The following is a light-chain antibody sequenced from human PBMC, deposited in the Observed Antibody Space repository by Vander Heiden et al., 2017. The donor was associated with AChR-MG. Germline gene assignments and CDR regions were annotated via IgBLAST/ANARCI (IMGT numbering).Light chain of an antibody. Sequence: QSVLTQPASVSGSPGQTIPISCTGPDSDVGASDYVSWYQQHPGKDPRLMIDDVRNRPSGVSHRFSGSKSGNTASLTISGLQADDEADYYCCSYSTVTSWVFGGGTRLTVL. CDR2: DVR. CDR1: DSDVGASDY. CDR3: CSYSTVTSWV. J-gene: IGLJ3*02. V-gene: IGLV2-14*03.